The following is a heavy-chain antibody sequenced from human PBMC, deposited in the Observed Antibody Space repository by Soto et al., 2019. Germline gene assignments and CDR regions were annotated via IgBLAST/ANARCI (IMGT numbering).Heavy chain of an antibody. Sequence: QVQLVQSGAEVKKPGSSVKVSCKASGGTFSSYTISWVRQAPGQGLEWMGRIIPMLGIANYAQNFQGRVTITADKSTSTAYMELSSLRSEDTAVYYCARAKNLRTPGGDSYEYWGQGTQVTVSS. V-gene: IGHV1-69*02. D-gene: IGHD2-8*02. CDR2: IIPMLGIA. CDR3: ARAKNLRTPGGDSYEY. CDR1: GGTFSSYT. J-gene: IGHJ4*02.